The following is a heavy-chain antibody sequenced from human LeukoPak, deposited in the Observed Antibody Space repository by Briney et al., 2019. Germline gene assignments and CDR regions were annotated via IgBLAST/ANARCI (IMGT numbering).Heavy chain of an antibody. CDR2: ISSSSSTI. J-gene: IGHJ4*02. Sequence: PGGSLRLSCEASEFTFSRYSMNWVRQAPGKGLEWVSYISSSSSTIYYAESVKGRFTISRDNAKNSLYLQMNSLRVEDTAVYYCARSRGNSGSYPLDYWGQGTLVTVSS. CDR3: ARSRGNSGSYPLDY. CDR1: EFTFSRYS. D-gene: IGHD1-26*01. V-gene: IGHV3-48*01.